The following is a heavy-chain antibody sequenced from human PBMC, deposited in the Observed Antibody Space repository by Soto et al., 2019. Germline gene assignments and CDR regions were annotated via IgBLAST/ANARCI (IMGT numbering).Heavy chain of an antibody. D-gene: IGHD2-2*01. CDR3: ARGPSSLTRFDY. J-gene: IGHJ4*02. CDR2: ISYDGSNK. V-gene: IGHV3-30-3*01. CDR1: GFTFSSYA. Sequence: GGSLRLSCAASGFTFSSYALHWVRQAPGKGLEWVAVISYDGSNKYYADSVKGRFTISRDNSKNTLYVQMNSLRGEDTAVYYCARGPSSLTRFDYWGQGTLVTVSS.